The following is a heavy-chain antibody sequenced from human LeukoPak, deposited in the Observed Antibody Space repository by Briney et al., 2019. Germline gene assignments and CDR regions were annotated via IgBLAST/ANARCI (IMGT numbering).Heavy chain of an antibody. V-gene: IGHV3-48*03. D-gene: IGHD2-2*01. CDR2: ISSGGGGTM. Sequence: GGSLRLSCSVSGFTFSSYEMNWVRQAPGKGLEWVSYISSGGGGTMYYAESVKGRFTISRDNSKNSLYLQMNSLRAEDTAVYYCARGRPHYCSSTSCYNWFDPWGQGTLVTVSS. CDR1: GFTFSSYE. J-gene: IGHJ5*02. CDR3: ARGRPHYCSSTSCYNWFDP.